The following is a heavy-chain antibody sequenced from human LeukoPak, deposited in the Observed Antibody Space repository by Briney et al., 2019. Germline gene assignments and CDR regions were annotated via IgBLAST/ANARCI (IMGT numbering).Heavy chain of an antibody. CDR2: IYYSGST. D-gene: IGHD5-12*01. CDR1: GDSISSGDYY. CDR3: ARATQRGYSGYDWRITGTTRAFDI. V-gene: IGHV4-30-4*08. J-gene: IGHJ3*02. Sequence: NPSQTLSLTCTVSGDSISSGDYYWSWIRQPPWKGLEWLGYIYYSGSTYYNPSLKSRVTISVDTSKNQFSLKLSSVTAADTAVYYCARATQRGYSGYDWRITGTTRAFDIWGQGTMVTVSS.